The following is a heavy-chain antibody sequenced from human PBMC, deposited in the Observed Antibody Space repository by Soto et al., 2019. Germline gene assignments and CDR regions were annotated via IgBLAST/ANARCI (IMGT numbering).Heavy chain of an antibody. Sequence: GESLKISCKVSGYSFTSYWIAWVRQMPGEGLEWMGVIYPADSNTRYSPSFQGQVTMSADKSISTAYLQWSSLKASDTAMYYCARQSLPHHFWSGPDYWGQGTLVTVSS. CDR3: ARQSLPHHFWSGPDY. CDR2: IYPADSNT. D-gene: IGHD3-3*02. V-gene: IGHV5-51*01. CDR1: GYSFTSYW. J-gene: IGHJ4*02.